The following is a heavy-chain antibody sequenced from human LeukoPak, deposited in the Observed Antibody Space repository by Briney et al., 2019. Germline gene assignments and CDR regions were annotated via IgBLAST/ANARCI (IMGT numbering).Heavy chain of an antibody. V-gene: IGHV3-21*01. CDR3: ASADYDFWSGYPPSPDY. CDR1: GFTFSSHS. J-gene: IGHJ4*02. Sequence: GGSLRLSCAASGFTFSSHSMNWVRQAPGKGLEWVSSISSSSSYIYYADSVKGRFTISRDNAKNSLYLHMNSLRAEDTAVYYCASADYDFWSGYPPSPDYWGQGTLVTVSS. D-gene: IGHD3-3*01. CDR2: ISSSSSYI.